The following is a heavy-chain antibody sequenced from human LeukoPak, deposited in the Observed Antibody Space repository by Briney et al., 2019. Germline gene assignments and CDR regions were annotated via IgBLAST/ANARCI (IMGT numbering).Heavy chain of an antibody. Sequence: GGSLRLSCAASGFTFDDYAMHWARQAPGKGLEWVSGISWNSGSIGYADSVKGRFIISRDNAKSSLYLQMDSLRAEETAVYHCARGHLWLQNWGQGTLVTVSS. CDR2: ISWNSGSI. D-gene: IGHD3-3*02. CDR3: ARGHLWLQN. V-gene: IGHV3-9*01. CDR1: GFTFDDYA. J-gene: IGHJ4*02.